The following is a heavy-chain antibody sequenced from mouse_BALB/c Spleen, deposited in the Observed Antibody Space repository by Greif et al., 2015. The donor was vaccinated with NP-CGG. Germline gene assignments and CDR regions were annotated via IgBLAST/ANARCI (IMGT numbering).Heavy chain of an antibody. CDR1: GFTFSDYG. CDR3: ARDYYGSSYWYFDV. J-gene: IGHJ1*01. D-gene: IGHD1-1*01. V-gene: IGHV5-15*02. CDR2: ISNLAYSI. Sequence: EVKLMESGGGLVQPGGSRKLSCAASGFTFSDYGMAWVRQAPGKGPEWVAFISNLAYSIYYADTVTGRFTISRENAKNXLYLEMSSLRSEDTAMYYCARDYYGSSYWYFDVWGAGTTVTVSS.